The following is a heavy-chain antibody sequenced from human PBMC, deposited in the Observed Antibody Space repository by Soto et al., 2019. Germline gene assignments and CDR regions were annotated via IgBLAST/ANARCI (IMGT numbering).Heavy chain of an antibody. CDR2: ISAYNGNT. D-gene: IGHD6-6*01. CDR3: ARDGRQFVPNSDNCDI. Sequence: QVQLVQSGAELKKPGASVKVSCKASGYTFRNYGINWVRQAPGQGLEWMGWISAYNGNTKYAQKFQGRVTLATDTPTTTAYMELGSLKSDDTAVYYCARDGRQFVPNSDNCDIWGQGTTVTVSS. CDR1: GYTFRNYG. J-gene: IGHJ3*02. V-gene: IGHV1-18*01.